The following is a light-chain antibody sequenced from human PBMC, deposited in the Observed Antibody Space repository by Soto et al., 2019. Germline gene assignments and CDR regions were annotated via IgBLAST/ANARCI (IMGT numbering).Light chain of an antibody. CDR2: AAS. V-gene: IGKV1-39*01. Sequence: DIQMTQSPSSLSASVGDRVTSTCRASQGISTYLNWYHQKPGKAPKLLIYAASSLQSGVPSRFSGRGSATDFTLTISSLQPEDFATYSCQQSYSTTWTFGQGTKVDIK. CDR1: QGISTY. J-gene: IGKJ1*01. CDR3: QQSYSTTWT.